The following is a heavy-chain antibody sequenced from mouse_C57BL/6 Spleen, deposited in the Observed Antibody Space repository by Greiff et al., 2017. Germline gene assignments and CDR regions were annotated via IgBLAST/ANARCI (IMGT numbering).Heavy chain of an antibody. CDR1: GYTFTSYD. V-gene: IGHV1-85*01. D-gene: IGHD2-3*01. J-gene: IGHJ3*01. CDR3: AREGAYDGYYGGFAY. Sequence: QVQLKQSGPELVKPGASVKLSCKASGYTFTSYDINWVKQRPGQGLEWIGWIYPRDGSTKYNEKFKGKATLTVDTSSSTAFMELHSLTSEDSAVYFCAREGAYDGYYGGFAYWGQGTLVTVSA. CDR2: IYPRDGST.